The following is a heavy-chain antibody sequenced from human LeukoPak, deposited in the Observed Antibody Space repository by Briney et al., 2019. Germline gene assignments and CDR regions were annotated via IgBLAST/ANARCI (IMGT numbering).Heavy chain of an antibody. CDR2: ISYDGSNK. CDR3: AREDVLRFLEWLRYGMDV. V-gene: IGHV3-30*09. Sequence: GRSLRLSCAASGFTFSSYAMHWVRQAPGKGLEWVAVISYDGSNKYHADSVKGRFAISRDNSKNTLYLQMNSLRAEDTAVYYCAREDVLRFLEWLRYGMDVWGQGTTVTVSS. J-gene: IGHJ6*02. D-gene: IGHD3-3*01. CDR1: GFTFSSYA.